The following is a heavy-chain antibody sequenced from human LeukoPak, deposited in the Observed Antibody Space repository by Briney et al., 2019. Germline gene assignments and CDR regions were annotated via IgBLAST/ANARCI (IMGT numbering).Heavy chain of an antibody. V-gene: IGHV5-51*01. CDR1: GYSFSSYW. D-gene: IGHD4/OR15-4a*01. CDR2: IFPGDSDT. CDR3: ARGFYGGYYYYYYMDV. J-gene: IGHJ6*03. Sequence: GESLKISCKGSGYSFSSYWIGWVRQMPGKGLEWMGIIFPGDSDTRYSPSFQGQVTISADKSISTAYLQWSSLKASDTAMYYCARGFYGGYYYYYYMDVWGKGTTVTVSS.